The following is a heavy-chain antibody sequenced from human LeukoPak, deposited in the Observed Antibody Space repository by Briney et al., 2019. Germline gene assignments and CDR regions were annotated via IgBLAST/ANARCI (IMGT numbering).Heavy chain of an antibody. V-gene: IGHV3-74*03. CDR3: SRERDSNWFDP. CDR2: VSPDGLTT. CDR1: EFTFSRYW. J-gene: IGHJ5*02. Sequence: PGESLRLSCAASEFTFSRYWMHSVRQAPGKGLVWVSRVSPDGLTTKYADSVKGRFTISRDNAKNTLYLQMNSLRDEDTAMYYCSRERDSNWFDPWGQGTLVTVSS.